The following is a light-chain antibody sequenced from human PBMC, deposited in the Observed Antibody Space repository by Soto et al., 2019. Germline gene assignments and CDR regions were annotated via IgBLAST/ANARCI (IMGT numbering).Light chain of an antibody. J-gene: IGLJ3*02. Sequence: QSALTQPASVSGSPGQSITISCSGTTSDVGGYDVVSWYQQHPGKAPKLIIYEVRNRPSGISSRFSGSRSGNTASLTISGLQSEDEGDYYCSAYTARSTLVFGGGTKLTVL. CDR1: TSDVGGYDV. CDR2: EVR. V-gene: IGLV2-14*01. CDR3: SAYTARSTLV.